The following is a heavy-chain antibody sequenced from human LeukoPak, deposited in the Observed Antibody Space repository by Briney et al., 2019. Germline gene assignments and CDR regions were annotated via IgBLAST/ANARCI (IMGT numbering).Heavy chain of an antibody. CDR1: GGSISSYY. V-gene: IGHV4-59*01. CDR2: IYYSGST. Sequence: SETLSLTCTVSGGSISSYYWSWIRQPPGKGLEWIGYIYYSGSTNYNPSLKSRVTISVDTSKNQFSLKLSSVTAADTAVYYCARLTGYDWESSYDYWGQGTLVTVSS. D-gene: IGHD5-12*01. J-gene: IGHJ4*02. CDR3: ARLTGYDWESSYDY.